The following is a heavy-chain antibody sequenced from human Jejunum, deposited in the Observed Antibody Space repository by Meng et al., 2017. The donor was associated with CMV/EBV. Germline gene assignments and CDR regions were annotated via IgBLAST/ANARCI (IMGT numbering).Heavy chain of an antibody. CDR1: GYTFTRFA. V-gene: IGHV7-4-1*02. CDR2: INTNTGNP. CDR3: ARLYCSGGSCYTIDY. Sequence: QVPLAQSGSDLEKPWASVKVSCKASGYTFTRFAMNWVRQAPGQGLEWMGWINTNTGNPTYAQGFTGRFVFSLDTSVSTAYLQISSLKAADTAVYYCARLYCSGGSCYTIDYWGQGTLVTVSS. D-gene: IGHD2-15*01. J-gene: IGHJ4*02.